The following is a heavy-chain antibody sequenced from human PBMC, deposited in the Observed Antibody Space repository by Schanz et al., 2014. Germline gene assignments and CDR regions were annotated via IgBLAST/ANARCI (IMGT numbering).Heavy chain of an antibody. CDR1: GHPFTAYY. CDR3: ARGYCSRASCYLEYFDL. CDR2: INPNSGGT. D-gene: IGHD2-2*01. Sequence: QVQLVQSGAEVKKPGASVKVSCKASGHPFTAYYMHWVRQAPGQGLEWMGRINPNSGGTNYAQNFQGRVTMTKDTSINTVYMELSTLTSDDTAVYYCARGYCSRASCYLEYFDLWGRGPLVTVSS. J-gene: IGHJ2*01. V-gene: IGHV1-2*06.